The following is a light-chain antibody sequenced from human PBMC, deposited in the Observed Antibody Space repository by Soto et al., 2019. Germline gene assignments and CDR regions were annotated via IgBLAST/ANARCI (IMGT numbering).Light chain of an antibody. Sequence: DNQMTQSPSSLSASVGDRVTITCQASQAIGNYLTWYQQKPGKAPKLLIYEASNLETGVPSRFSGSGSGTDFTFTINSLQPEDIATYYCQQYDDLPFTFGGGTKVEIK. CDR3: QQYDDLPFT. V-gene: IGKV1-33*01. CDR2: EAS. CDR1: QAIGNY. J-gene: IGKJ4*01.